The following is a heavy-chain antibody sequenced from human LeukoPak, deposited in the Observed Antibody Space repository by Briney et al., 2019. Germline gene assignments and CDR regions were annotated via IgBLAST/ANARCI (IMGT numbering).Heavy chain of an antibody. J-gene: IGHJ4*02. CDR3: ARVLVRGVQYFDY. Sequence: SETLSLTCAVSGGSISSGGYSWSWIRQPPGKGLEWIGYIYHSGSTYYNPSLKSRVTISVDRSKNQFSLKLSSVTAADTAVYYCARVLVRGVQYFDYWGQGTLVTVSS. V-gene: IGHV4-30-2*01. CDR2: IYHSGST. CDR1: GGSISSGGYS. D-gene: IGHD3-10*01.